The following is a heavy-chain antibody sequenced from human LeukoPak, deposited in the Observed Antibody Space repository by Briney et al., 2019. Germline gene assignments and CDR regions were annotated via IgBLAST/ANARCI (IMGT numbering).Heavy chain of an antibody. D-gene: IGHD3-22*01. CDR1: GYSFTSYW. J-gene: IGHJ4*02. V-gene: IGHV5-51*01. Sequence: GESLKISCKGSGYSFTSYWIGWVRQMPGKGLEWMGIIYPGDSDTRYSPSFQGQVTISADKSISTAYLQWSSLKASDTAMYYCARHLRSRYDSSGYMPPGFDYWGQGTLVTVSS. CDR3: ARHLRSRYDSSGYMPPGFDY. CDR2: IYPGDSDT.